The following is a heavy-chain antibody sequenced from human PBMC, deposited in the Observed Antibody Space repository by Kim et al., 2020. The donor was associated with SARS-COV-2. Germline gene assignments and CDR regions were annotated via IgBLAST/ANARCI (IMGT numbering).Heavy chain of an antibody. J-gene: IGHJ5*01. D-gene: IGHD3-9*01. CDR2: ISSTSSRK. CDR3: ARRRDFDWLFSIDS. CDR1: GFSFDTSE. V-gene: IGHV3-48*03. Sequence: GGSLRLSCEAAGFSFDTSEMIWVRQTPGTGLEWISYISSTSSRKYYAGSVKGRFTVSRDNVKNLVSLQMNSLRAEDTGVYYCARRRDFDWLFSIDSWGQGTLVTVSS.